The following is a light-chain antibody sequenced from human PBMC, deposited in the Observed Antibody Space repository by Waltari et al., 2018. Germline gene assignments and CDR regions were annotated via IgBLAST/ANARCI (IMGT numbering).Light chain of an antibody. CDR2: NVS. CDR1: SSDVGDYNF. CDR3: SSHISSTTLV. Sequence: QSALTQPASVSGSPGQSITISGTGTSSDVGDYNFVCWYQQHPGRAPKLIIYNVSNRPSGISNRLSGSKSGNTASLTISGLQAEDEADYYCSSHISSTTLVFGGGTKLTVV. V-gene: IGLV2-14*01. J-gene: IGLJ3*02.